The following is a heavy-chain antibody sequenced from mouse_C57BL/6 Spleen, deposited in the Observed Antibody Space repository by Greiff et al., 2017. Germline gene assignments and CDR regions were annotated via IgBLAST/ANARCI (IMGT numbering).Heavy chain of an antibody. Sequence: VQLQQSGAELVRPGASVKLSCTASGFNIKDDYMHWVKQRPEQGLEWIGWIDPENGDTEYASKFQGKATITADTTSNTAYLQLSSLTSEDTAVYYCTPHVYGGYWGQGTTLTVSS. CDR1: GFNIKDDY. J-gene: IGHJ2*01. CDR3: TPHVYGGY. CDR2: IDPENGDT. D-gene: IGHD2-2*01. V-gene: IGHV14-4*01.